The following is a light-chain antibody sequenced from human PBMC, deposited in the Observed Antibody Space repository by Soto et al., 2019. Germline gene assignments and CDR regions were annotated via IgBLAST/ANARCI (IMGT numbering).Light chain of an antibody. J-gene: IGKJ4*01. CDR2: GAT. V-gene: IGKV1-27*01. Sequence: DIEMSQSPSSLSASVGDRVTITCRASQGIRNYLAWYQQKPGKAPQLLIYGATTLQSGVPSRFSGSGSGTDFTLTIASLQPDDVATSYCTKYNSDPLTFGGGTKVDIK. CDR3: TKYNSDPLT. CDR1: QGIRNY.